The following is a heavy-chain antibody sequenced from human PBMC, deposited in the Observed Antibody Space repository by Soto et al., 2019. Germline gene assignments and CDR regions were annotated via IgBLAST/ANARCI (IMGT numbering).Heavy chain of an antibody. V-gene: IGHV3-21*01. J-gene: IGHJ6*02. Sequence: GSLRLSCVTSGFTFSRNTMNWVRQAPGKGLEWVASITSSGSYVYYADSVKGRFSASRDNAKNSLSLQMDSLRPDDTAIYFCVKDEGIEAMDVWGQGTTVTVSS. CDR1: GFTFSRNT. CDR3: VKDEGIEAMDV. CDR2: ITSSGSYV. D-gene: IGHD3-3*02.